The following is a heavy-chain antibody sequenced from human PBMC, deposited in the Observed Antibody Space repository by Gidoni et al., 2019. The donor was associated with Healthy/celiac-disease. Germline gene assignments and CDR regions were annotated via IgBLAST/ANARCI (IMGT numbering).Heavy chain of an antibody. V-gene: IGHV4-34*01. Sequence: QVQLQQWCAGLLKPSETLSLTCAVYGGSFSGYYWIWIRPPPGKGLEWIGEINHSGTTNYNPSLKSRVTISVDTSKNQFSLKLSSLTAADTAVYYWARARVVGVPAAMGYYYYYGMDVWGQGTTVTVSS. CDR3: ARARVVGVPAAMGYYYYYGMDV. J-gene: IGHJ6*02. CDR1: GGSFSGYY. CDR2: INHSGTT. D-gene: IGHD2-2*01.